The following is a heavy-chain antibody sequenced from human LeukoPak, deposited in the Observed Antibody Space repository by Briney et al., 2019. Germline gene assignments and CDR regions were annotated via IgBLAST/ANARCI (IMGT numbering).Heavy chain of an antibody. CDR2: ISYDGSNK. J-gene: IGHJ4*02. Sequence: GGSLRLSCAASGFTFSSYAMHWVRQAPGKGLEWVAVISYDGSNKYYADSVKGRFTISRDNSKNTLYLQMNSLRAEDTAVYYCARGLYYYDSSGYYSPVVFDYWGQGTLVTVSS. CDR1: GFTFSSYA. D-gene: IGHD3-22*01. V-gene: IGHV3-30-3*01. CDR3: ARGLYYYDSSGYYSPVVFDY.